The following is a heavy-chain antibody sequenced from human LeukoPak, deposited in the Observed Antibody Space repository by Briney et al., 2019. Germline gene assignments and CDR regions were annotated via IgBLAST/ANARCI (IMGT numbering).Heavy chain of an antibody. CDR1: GGSISSSSYY. CDR2: IYYSGST. Sequence: SETLSLTCTVSGGSISSSSYYWGWIRQPPGKGLEWIGSIYYSGSTYYNPSLKSRVTISVDTSKNQFSLKLSSVTAADTAVYYCARGLIAAREYYFDSWGQGTLVTVSS. J-gene: IGHJ4*02. CDR3: ARGLIAAREYYFDS. D-gene: IGHD6-6*01. V-gene: IGHV4-39*07.